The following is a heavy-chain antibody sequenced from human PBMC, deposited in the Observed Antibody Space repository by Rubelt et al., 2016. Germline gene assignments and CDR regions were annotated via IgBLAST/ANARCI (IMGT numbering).Heavy chain of an antibody. V-gene: IGHV1-18*01. Sequence: QVQLVQSGAEVKKPGASVKVSCKASGYTFTSYGISWVRQAPGQGLEWMGWISAYNGNTNYAQKRQGRVTMTTDTSTGTAYMGLRSLRSDDSAVYYCAGDPRPVRGVIMTPTHWGQGTLVTVSS. CDR3: AGDPRPVRGVIMTPTH. CDR2: ISAYNGNT. CDR1: GYTFTSYG. J-gene: IGHJ4*02. D-gene: IGHD3-10*01.